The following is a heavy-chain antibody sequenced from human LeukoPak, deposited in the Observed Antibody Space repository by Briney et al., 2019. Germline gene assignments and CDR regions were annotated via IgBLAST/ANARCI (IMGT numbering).Heavy chain of an antibody. J-gene: IGHJ3*02. Sequence: GASVKVSCKASGGTFGSYAISWVRQAPGQGLEWMGGIIPIFGTANYAQKFQGRVTITADESTSTAYMELSSPRSEDTAVYYCARVPTPRGPAFDIWGQGTMVTVSS. CDR3: ARVPTPRGPAFDI. CDR2: IIPIFGTA. CDR1: GGTFGSYA. V-gene: IGHV1-69*13.